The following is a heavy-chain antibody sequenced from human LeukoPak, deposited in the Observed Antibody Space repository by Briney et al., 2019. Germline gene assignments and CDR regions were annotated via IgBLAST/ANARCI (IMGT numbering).Heavy chain of an antibody. D-gene: IGHD5-24*01. CDR2: IKQDGSKK. Sequence: GGSLRLSCVASGFPFSSYWMTWVRQAPGKGLEWVANIKQDGSKKSYVDSVKGRFTISRDNAKNSLYLQMNSLRAEDTAIYYCTRVGYIDEGIDYWGQGALVTVSS. CDR3: TRVGYIDEGIDY. V-gene: IGHV3-7*04. CDR1: GFPFSSYW. J-gene: IGHJ4*02.